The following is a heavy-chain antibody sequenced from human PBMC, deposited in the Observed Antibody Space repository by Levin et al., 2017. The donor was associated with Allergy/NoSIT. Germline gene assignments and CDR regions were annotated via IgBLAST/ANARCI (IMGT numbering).Heavy chain of an antibody. CDR3: ARQMRYTSGWYPNWYFDL. CDR1: GYSFTSYW. Sequence: GESLKISCKGSGYSFTSYWIGWVRQMPGKGLEWMGVIYPGDSDTRYSPSFQGQVTISADKSISTAYVQWSSLKDSDSAMYYCARQMRYTSGWYPNWYFDLWGRGTLVTVSS. V-gene: IGHV5-51*01. J-gene: IGHJ2*01. CDR2: IYPGDSDT. D-gene: IGHD6-13*01.